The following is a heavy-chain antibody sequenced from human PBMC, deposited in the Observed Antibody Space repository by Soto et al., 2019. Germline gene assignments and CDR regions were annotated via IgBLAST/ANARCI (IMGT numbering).Heavy chain of an antibody. CDR1: GGTLNNYA. D-gene: IGHD6-13*01. CDR2: IITAVGPA. CDR3: AAGGSWARLDN. Sequence: QVQLVQSGAEVKKTGSSLKVSCTASGGTLNNYAISWLRQAPGQGLEWMGGIITAVGPAIYAQKFQGRVSITADESTQTAHMDLSSLSSEDTAFYYCAAGGSWARLDNGGQGTLVTVSS. V-gene: IGHV1-69*01. J-gene: IGHJ4*02.